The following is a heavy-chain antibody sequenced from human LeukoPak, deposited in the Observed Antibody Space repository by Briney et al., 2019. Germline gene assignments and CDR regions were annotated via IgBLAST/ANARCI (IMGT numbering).Heavy chain of an antibody. CDR1: GGTFSSYA. J-gene: IGHJ4*02. V-gene: IGHV1-69*13. D-gene: IGHD6-13*01. CDR3: ARVPSAAGYYFDY. CDR2: IIPIFGTA. Sequence: GASVKVSCKASGGTFSSYAISWVRQAPGQGVECMGGIIPIFGTANYAQKFQGRVTITADESTSTAYMELSSLRSEDTAVYYCARVPSAAGYYFDYWGQGTLVTVSS.